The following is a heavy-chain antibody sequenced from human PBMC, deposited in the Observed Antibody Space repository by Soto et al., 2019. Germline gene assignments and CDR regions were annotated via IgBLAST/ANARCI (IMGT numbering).Heavy chain of an antibody. CDR3: ARAQGDCNGGSCTTLYYYYYYGMDV. D-gene: IGHD2-15*01. V-gene: IGHV3-48*03. Sequence: EVQLVESGGGLVQPGGSVRLSCAASGFTFSSYEMNWVRQAPGKGLEWVSYISSSGSTIYYADSVKGRFTISRDNAKNSLYMQMNCLRAEDTAVYYCARAQGDCNGGSCTTLYYYYYYGMDVWGQGTTVTVSS. CDR1: GFTFSSYE. J-gene: IGHJ6*02. CDR2: ISSSGSTI.